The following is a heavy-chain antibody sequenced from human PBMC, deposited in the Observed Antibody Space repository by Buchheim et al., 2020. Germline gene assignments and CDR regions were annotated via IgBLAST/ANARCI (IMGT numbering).Heavy chain of an antibody. CDR2: ISDSSSYI. CDR3: ARGYYFDSRSLDY. D-gene: IGHD3-22*01. Sequence: QVQLVEFGGGLVKPGGSLRLSCAASGFTFSDYYMSWIRQTPGKGLEWVSYISDSSSYISYAASVKGRFTISRENEKKSLFLQMDSLRVDDTAVYYCARGYYFDSRSLDYWGQGTL. V-gene: IGHV3-11*06. CDR1: GFTFSDYY. J-gene: IGHJ4*02.